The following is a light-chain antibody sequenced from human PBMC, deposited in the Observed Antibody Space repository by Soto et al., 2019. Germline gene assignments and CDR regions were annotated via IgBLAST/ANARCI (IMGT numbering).Light chain of an antibody. CDR1: QSVSSN. V-gene: IGKV3-20*01. CDR2: GAS. CDR3: QQYSPPIT. Sequence: EIVLTQSPATLSLSPGERATLSCRASQSVSSNLAWYQQKPGQAPRLLIYGASKRATGIPDRFSGSGSGTDFTLTISRLEPEDFAVYYCQQYSPPITFGQGTRLEIK. J-gene: IGKJ5*01.